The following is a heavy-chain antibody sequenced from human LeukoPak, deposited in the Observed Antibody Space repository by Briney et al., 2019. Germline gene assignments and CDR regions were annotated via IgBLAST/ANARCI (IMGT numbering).Heavy chain of an antibody. CDR3: ARGGAVSDY. V-gene: IGHV1-18*01. D-gene: IGHD3-16*01. J-gene: IGHJ4*02. Sequence: ASVKVXXXXXXXTFNSYGISWVRQAPGQGLEWMGWFSTYNGNTYYAQKFQGRVTMITDTSTRTAYMEMRRLRSDDTAVYYCARGGAVSDYWGQGTLVTVSS. CDR1: XXTFNSYG. CDR2: FSTYNGNT.